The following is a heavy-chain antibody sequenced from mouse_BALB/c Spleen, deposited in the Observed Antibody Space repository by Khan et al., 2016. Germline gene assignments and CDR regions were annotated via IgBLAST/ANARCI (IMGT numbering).Heavy chain of an antibody. CDR2: ISYSGIP. J-gene: IGHJ2*01. D-gene: IGHD1-1*01. V-gene: IGHV3-2*02. CDR3: ARGRSSFFDF. Sequence: EVQLQESGPGLVKPSQSLSLTCTVTGYSITSDYAWNWIRQFPGNKLEWMGYISYSGIPSYNPSLKSRISITRDTSKNPFFLQLNSVTAEDTATCNCARGRSSFFDFWGQGTTLTVSS. CDR1: GYSITSDYA.